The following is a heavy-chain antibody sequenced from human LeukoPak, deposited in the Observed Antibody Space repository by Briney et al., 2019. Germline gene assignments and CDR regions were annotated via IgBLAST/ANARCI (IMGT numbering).Heavy chain of an antibody. J-gene: IGHJ3*02. CDR3: ARPYSSGWAFDI. V-gene: IGHV3-20*04. D-gene: IGHD6-19*01. Sequence: SGGSLRLSCAASGFTFDDYGMSWVRHAPGKGLEWVSGINWNGGSTGHADSVKGRFTISRDNAKNSLYLQMNSLRAEDTALYYCARPYSSGWAFDIWGQGTMVTVSS. CDR1: GFTFDDYG. CDR2: INWNGGST.